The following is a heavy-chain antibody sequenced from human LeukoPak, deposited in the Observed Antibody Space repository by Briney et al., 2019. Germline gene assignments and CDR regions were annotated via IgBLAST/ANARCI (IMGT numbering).Heavy chain of an antibody. Sequence: GASVKVSCKASGYTFTSYGISWVRQAPGQGLEWMGCVSAYNGHTNYAQKLQGRVTMTADTSTSTAYMELRSLRSDDTAVYYCARVYNYYMDVWGKGTTVTVSS. J-gene: IGHJ6*03. CDR1: GYTFTSYG. CDR3: ARVYNYYMDV. V-gene: IGHV1-18*01. CDR2: VSAYNGHT.